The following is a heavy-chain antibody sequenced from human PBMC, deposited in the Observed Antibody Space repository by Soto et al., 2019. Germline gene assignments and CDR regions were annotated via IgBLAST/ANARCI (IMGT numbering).Heavy chain of an antibody. CDR2: ISYDGSNK. V-gene: IGHV3-30*03. CDR3: PAVVVGGYYYGMEV. CDR1: GFTFSSYG. D-gene: IGHD2-21*01. Sequence: GGSLRLSCAASGFTFSSYGMHWVRQAPGKGLEWVAVISYDGSNKYYADSVKGRFTISRDNSKNTLYLQMNSQRGEDTAVYYCPAVVVGGYYYGMEVWGQGTTVTVSS. J-gene: IGHJ6*02.